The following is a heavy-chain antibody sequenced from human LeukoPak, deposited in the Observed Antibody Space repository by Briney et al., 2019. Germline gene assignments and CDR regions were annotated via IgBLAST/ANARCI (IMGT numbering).Heavy chain of an antibody. CDR2: IYHSGST. Sequence: SETLSLTCAVSGYSISSGYYWGRIRQPPGKGLEWIGSIYHSGSTYYNPSLKSRVTISVDTSKNQFSLKLSSVTAADTAVYYCARGLIAAAGVNWFDPWGQGTLVTVSS. V-gene: IGHV4-38-2*01. J-gene: IGHJ5*02. D-gene: IGHD6-13*01. CDR1: GYSISSGYY. CDR3: ARGLIAAAGVNWFDP.